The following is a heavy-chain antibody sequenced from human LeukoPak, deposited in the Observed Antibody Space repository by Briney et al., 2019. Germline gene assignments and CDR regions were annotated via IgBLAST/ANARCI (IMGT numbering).Heavy chain of an antibody. Sequence: GGSLRLSCAASGFTFSDYYMSWIRQAPGKGLEWISYISISSNSINYADSVKGRFTISRDNTKNSLFLQMNSLRAEDTAVYYCARDLAYPEAFDIWGQGTMVTVSS. CDR1: GFTFSDYY. J-gene: IGHJ3*02. CDR2: ISISSNSI. CDR3: ARDLAYPEAFDI. V-gene: IGHV3-11*01. D-gene: IGHD1-14*01.